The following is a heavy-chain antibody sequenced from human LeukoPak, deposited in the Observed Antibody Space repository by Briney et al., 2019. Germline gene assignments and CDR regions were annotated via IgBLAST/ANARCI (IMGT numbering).Heavy chain of an antibody. J-gene: IGHJ4*02. Sequence: GASVKVSCKASGYTFTGYYMHWVRQAPGQGLEWMGWINPNSGGTNYAQKFQGRVTMTRDTSISTAYMELSRLRSDDTAVYYCARAQQVGATAPGCWGQGTLVTVSS. CDR1: GYTFTGYY. CDR3: ARAQQVGATAPGC. D-gene: IGHD1-26*01. CDR2: INPNSGGT. V-gene: IGHV1-2*02.